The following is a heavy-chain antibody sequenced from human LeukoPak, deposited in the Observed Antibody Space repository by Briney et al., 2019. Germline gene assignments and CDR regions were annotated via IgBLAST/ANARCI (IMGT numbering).Heavy chain of an antibody. J-gene: IGHJ6*02. D-gene: IGHD3-22*01. CDR1: GGSISTYY. CDR3: ARDSKPYYDSSGYYYVDYYYYGMDV. Sequence: RASETLSLTCTVSGGSISTYYWNWIRQPPGKGLEWIGYIYYSGSTNYNPSLKSRVTISVDTSKNQFSLKLSSVTAADTAVYYCARDSKPYYDSSGYYYVDYYYYGMDVWGQGTTVTVSS. CDR2: IYYSGST. V-gene: IGHV4-59*01.